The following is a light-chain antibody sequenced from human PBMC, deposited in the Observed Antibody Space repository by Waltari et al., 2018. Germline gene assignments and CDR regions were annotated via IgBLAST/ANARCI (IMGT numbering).Light chain of an antibody. CDR2: AAS. Sequence: DIQMTQSPYTLSASVGDRVTISCRASQGINNYLAWYYQKTGKAPKLLIYAASTLQSGVPSRFSGSGSGTDFTLTISSLQPEDVATYYCQNYNSAPLTFGPGTKVDIK. V-gene: IGKV1-27*01. J-gene: IGKJ3*01. CDR3: QNYNSAPLT. CDR1: QGINNY.